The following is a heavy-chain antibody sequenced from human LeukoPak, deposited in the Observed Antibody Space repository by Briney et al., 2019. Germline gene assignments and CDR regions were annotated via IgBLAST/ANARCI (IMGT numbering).Heavy chain of an antibody. CDR1: GFTFTSYA. CDR2: ICGSGGST. J-gene: IGHJ4*02. V-gene: IGHV3-23*01. Sequence: GGSLRLSSAASGFTFTSYAMSSVCQAPGEGLEWVSGICGSGGSTYYADSVKGRFTISRDNSKNTLYLQVNSLRSEDTAVYYCAKDLSITYYYDSSGPFDYWGQGTLVTVSS. D-gene: IGHD3-22*01. CDR3: AKDLSITYYYDSSGPFDY.